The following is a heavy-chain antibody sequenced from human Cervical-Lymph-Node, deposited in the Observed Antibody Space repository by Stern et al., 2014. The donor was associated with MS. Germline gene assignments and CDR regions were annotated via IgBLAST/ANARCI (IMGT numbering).Heavy chain of an antibody. Sequence: DQLVESGGGVVQPGRSLSLSCVASGFTFSTYAMHWVRQAPGKGLEWVAFVSYDGTQRNSTESVKARFTISRDNSKNTLYLHMNSLRDEDTAVYFCARGGRGVGLEYWGQGALVTVSS. CDR2: VSYDGTQR. CDR1: GFTFSTYA. CDR3: ARGGRGVGLEY. J-gene: IGHJ4*02. D-gene: IGHD3-10*01. V-gene: IGHV3-30-3*01.